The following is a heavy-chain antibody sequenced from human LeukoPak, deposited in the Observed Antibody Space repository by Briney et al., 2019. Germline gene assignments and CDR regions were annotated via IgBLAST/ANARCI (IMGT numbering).Heavy chain of an antibody. CDR3: AKEVGGAARYYYYMDV. CDR1: GFTFSSYA. CDR2: ISGSGGST. V-gene: IGHV3-23*01. D-gene: IGHD3-10*01. Sequence: QAGGSLRLFCAASGFTFSSYAMSWVRQAPGKGLEWVSAISGSGGSTYYADSVKGRFTISRDNSRNTLYLQMNSLRAEDTAVYYCAKEVGGAARYYYYMDVWGKGTTVTVSS. J-gene: IGHJ6*03.